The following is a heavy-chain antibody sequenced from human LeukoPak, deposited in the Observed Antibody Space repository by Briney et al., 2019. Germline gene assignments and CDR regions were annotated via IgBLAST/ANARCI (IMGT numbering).Heavy chain of an antibody. D-gene: IGHD4-11*01. Sequence: SETLSLTCTVSNYSISSGYYWGWIRQSPGKGLEWIGSIYHGGSTYYNPSLKSRVTISVDTSKSQFSLKLSSVTAADTAVYYCARLSKGFDPWGQGTLVTVSS. CDR1: NYSISSGYY. CDR2: IYHGGST. J-gene: IGHJ5*02. CDR3: ARLSKGFDP. V-gene: IGHV4-38-2*02.